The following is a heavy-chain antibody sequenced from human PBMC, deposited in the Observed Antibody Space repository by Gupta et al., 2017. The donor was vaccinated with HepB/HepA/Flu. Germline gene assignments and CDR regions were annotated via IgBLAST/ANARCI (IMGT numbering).Heavy chain of an antibody. CDR1: GFTVSNNH. V-gene: IGHV3-53*01. D-gene: IGHD2-2*01. Sequence: VKLVESGGGLLQPGGSLRLSCAASGFTVSNNHIPWIRQATGKGLVWVTVILEGDGTDYAGSVKGRFTISRDITKNTLYHQMNSFRAEDTANYYGARYCSSNSGAFGGGGAFNIWGQGTMVTVSS. CDR2: ILEGDGT. CDR3: ARYCSSNSGAFGGGGAFNI. J-gene: IGHJ3*02.